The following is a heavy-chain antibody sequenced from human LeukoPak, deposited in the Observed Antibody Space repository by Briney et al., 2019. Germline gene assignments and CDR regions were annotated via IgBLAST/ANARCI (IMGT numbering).Heavy chain of an antibody. V-gene: IGHV3-21*01. Sequence: GGSLRLSCAASGFTFSSYSMNWVRQAPGKGLEWVSSISSSSSYIYYADSVKGRFTISRDNAKKSLYLQMNSLRADGTAVYYCTRLVGSGSYPDLDYWGQATLVTVS. CDR3: TRLVGSGSYPDLDY. D-gene: IGHD3-10*01. J-gene: IGHJ4*02. CDR2: ISSSSSYI. CDR1: GFTFSSYS.